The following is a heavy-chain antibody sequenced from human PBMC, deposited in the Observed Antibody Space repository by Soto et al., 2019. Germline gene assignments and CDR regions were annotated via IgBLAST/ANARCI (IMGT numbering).Heavy chain of an antibody. D-gene: IGHD4-4*01. J-gene: IGHJ4*02. CDR2: INSDGSTI. CDR1: GFTFSTYW. CDR3: TTITT. Sequence: EVQLVESGGGLVQPGGSLRLSCAASGFTFSTYWMHWVRRAPGKGLVWVSRINSDGSTISYADSVKDRFTISRDNAKNTLYLQMNSLRAEDTAVYYCTTITTWGQGNLVTVSS. V-gene: IGHV3-74*01.